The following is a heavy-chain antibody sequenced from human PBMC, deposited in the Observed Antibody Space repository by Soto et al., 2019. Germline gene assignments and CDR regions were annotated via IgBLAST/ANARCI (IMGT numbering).Heavy chain of an antibody. J-gene: IGHJ1*01. CDR3: ARLAYSGYFQT. D-gene: IGHD2-21*01. V-gene: IGHV4-39*02. CDR2: IYYSGAA. Sequence: QLQLQESGPRLVKPSDTLSLICDVSGDSISSSTYYWGWIRQPPGKGLEWLASIYYSGAAYYNPSLRSRVSSSVDTSNNRFSLALTSLTAADTAVYFCARLAYSGYFQTWGQGSLVTVSS. CDR1: GDSISSSTYY.